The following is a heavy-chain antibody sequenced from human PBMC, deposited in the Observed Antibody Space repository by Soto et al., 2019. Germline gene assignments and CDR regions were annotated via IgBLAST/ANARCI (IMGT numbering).Heavy chain of an antibody. J-gene: IGHJ6*02. Sequence: QVQLVQSGAEAKKPGASVKVSCKASGYTFTSYDINWVRQATGQGLEWMGWMNPNSGNTGYAQKFQGRVTMTRNTSISTAYMELSSPRSEDTAVYYCARERTGTTSMDVWGQGTTVTVSS. V-gene: IGHV1-8*01. D-gene: IGHD1-1*01. CDR2: MNPNSGNT. CDR3: ARERTGTTSMDV. CDR1: GYTFTSYD.